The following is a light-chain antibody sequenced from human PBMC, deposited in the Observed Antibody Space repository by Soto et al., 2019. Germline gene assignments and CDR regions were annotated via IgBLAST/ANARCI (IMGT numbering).Light chain of an antibody. CDR1: QSVKSSY. V-gene: IGKV3-20*01. Sequence: EIVLTQSPGTLSLSPGERATLSCRASQSVKSSYLAWYQQKPGQAPRLLIYGASNRATGIPDRFSGSGSGTDFTLTISRLEPEDFAVYYCQQYAAFGQGTKLEIK. CDR3: QQYAA. J-gene: IGKJ2*01. CDR2: GAS.